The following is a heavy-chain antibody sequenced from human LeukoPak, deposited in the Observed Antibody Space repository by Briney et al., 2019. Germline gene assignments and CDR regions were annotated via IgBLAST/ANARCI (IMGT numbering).Heavy chain of an antibody. CDR2: IHYSGST. CDR1: GVSISNYY. Sequence: PSETLSLTCTVSGVSISNYYWSWIRQPPGKGLEWIGYIHYSGSTSYNPSLKSRVTISVDTSKKQFSLKLSSVTAADTAVYYCASGSYSFYYFDYWGQGTLVTVSS. CDR3: ASGSYSFYYFDY. V-gene: IGHV4-59*01. D-gene: IGHD1-26*01. J-gene: IGHJ4*02.